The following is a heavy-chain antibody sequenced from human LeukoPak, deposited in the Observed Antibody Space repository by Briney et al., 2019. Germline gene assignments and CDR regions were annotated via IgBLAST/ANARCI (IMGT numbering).Heavy chain of an antibody. CDR3: TRDFGRDGYNDY. CDR2: IRSKAYGGTT. V-gene: IGHV3-49*04. CDR1: GFTFGDYA. Sequence: RPGRSLRLSCTASGFTFGDYAMSWVRQAPGKGLEWVGFIRSKAYGGTTEYAASVKGRFTISRDDSKSIAYLQMNSLKTEDTAVYYCTRDFGRDGYNDYWGQGTLVTASS. D-gene: IGHD5-24*01. J-gene: IGHJ4*02.